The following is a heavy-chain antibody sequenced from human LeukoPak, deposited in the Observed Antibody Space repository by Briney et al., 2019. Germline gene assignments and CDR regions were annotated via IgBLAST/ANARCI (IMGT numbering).Heavy chain of an antibody. J-gene: IGHJ4*02. Sequence: SGTLSLTCAVSGGSISSSNWWSWVRQPPGKGLEWIGEIYHSGSTNYNPSLKSRVTISVDKSKNQFSLKLSSVTAADTAVYYCARDFIGHSGYSPLDYWGQGTLVTVSS. CDR3: ARDFIGHSGYSPLDY. CDR1: GGSISSSNW. D-gene: IGHD5-12*01. CDR2: IYHSGST. V-gene: IGHV4-4*02.